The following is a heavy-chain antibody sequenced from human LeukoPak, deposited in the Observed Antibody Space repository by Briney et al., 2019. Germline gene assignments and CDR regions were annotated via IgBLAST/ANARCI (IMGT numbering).Heavy chain of an antibody. D-gene: IGHD3-9*01. Sequence: EASVKVSCKASGYTFTSYGISWVRQAPGQGLEWMGRISAYNGNTNYAQKLQGRVTMTTDTSTSTAYMELRSLRSDDTAVYYCARGLFLTGYYCFAYWGQGTLVTVSS. CDR2: ISAYNGNT. V-gene: IGHV1-18*04. CDR3: ARGLFLTGYYCFAY. J-gene: IGHJ4*02. CDR1: GYTFTSYG.